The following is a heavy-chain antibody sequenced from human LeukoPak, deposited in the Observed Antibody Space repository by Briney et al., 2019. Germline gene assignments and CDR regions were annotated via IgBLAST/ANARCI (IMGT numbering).Heavy chain of an antibody. V-gene: IGHV1-2*02. CDR2: INPNSGGT. D-gene: IGHD2-15*01. Sequence: ASVKVSCKASGYTFTGNYMHWVRQAPGQGLEWMGWINPNSGGTNYAQKFQGRVTMTRDTSISTAYMELSRLRSDDTAVYYCARDYCSGGSCYSGLFDYWGQGTLVTVSS. CDR1: GYTFTGNY. J-gene: IGHJ4*02. CDR3: ARDYCSGGSCYSGLFDY.